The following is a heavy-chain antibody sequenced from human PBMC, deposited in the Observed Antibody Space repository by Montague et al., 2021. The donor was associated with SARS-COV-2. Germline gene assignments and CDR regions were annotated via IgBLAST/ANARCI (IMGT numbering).Heavy chain of an antibody. Sequence: SETLSLTCTVSGGSISSYLWTWIRQPPGKGLEWIGYIYYSGRTNYNPSLISRVTMSVDTSKNQFSLKLNSVTAADAAVYFCARATPGIADPIEYWGQGTLLTVSS. J-gene: IGHJ4*02. CDR3: ARATPGIADPIEY. V-gene: IGHV4-59*08. CDR2: IYYSGRT. D-gene: IGHD6-13*01. CDR1: GGSISSYL.